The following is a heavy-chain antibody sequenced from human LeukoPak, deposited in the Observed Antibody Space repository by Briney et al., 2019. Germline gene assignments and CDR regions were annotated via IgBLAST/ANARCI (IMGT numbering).Heavy chain of an antibody. V-gene: IGHV3-7*01. CDR2: IKDDGSEK. D-gene: IGHD7-27*01. Sequence: GGSLRLSCAASGFTFNNYWMNWARQTPGKGLEWVANIKDDGSEKYYLDSVKGRFTISRDNAKNSLYLQMNGLRAEDTAVYYCARVAWAYYFDSWGQGTLVTVSS. J-gene: IGHJ4*02. CDR3: ARVAWAYYFDS. CDR1: GFTFNNYW.